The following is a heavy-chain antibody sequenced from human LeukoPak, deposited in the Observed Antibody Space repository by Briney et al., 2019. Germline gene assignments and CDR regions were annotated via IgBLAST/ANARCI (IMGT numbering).Heavy chain of an antibody. CDR3: ARDSSAITWSLATSNRPDY. V-gene: IGHV1-2*02. D-gene: IGHD5-12*01. CDR2: INPNSGGT. CDR1: GYTFTGYY. J-gene: IGHJ4*02. Sequence: ASMKVSCKASGYTFTGYYMHWVRQAPGQGLEWMRWINPNSGGTNYAQKFQGRVTMTRDMSISTAYMELSRLRSDDTAVYYCARDSSAITWSLATSNRPDYWGQGTLVTVSS.